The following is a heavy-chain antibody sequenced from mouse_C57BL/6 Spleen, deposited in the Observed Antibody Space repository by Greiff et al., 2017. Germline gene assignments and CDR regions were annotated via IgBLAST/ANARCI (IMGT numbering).Heavy chain of an antibody. Sequence: QVQLKQSGPGLVQPSQSLSITCTVSGFSLTSYGVHWVRQSPGKGLEWLGVIWSGGSTDYNAAFISRLSISKDNSKSQVFFKMNSLQADDTAIYYCARKELRGYFDYWGQGTTLTVSS. CDR3: ARKELRGYFDY. CDR2: IWSGGST. CDR1: GFSLTSYG. V-gene: IGHV2-2*01. D-gene: IGHD1-1*01. J-gene: IGHJ2*01.